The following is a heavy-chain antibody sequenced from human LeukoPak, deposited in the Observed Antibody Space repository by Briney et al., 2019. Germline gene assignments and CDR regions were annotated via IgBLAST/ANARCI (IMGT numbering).Heavy chain of an antibody. J-gene: IGHJ4*02. Sequence: GESLKISCKSSGYSFSNFWIGWVRQMPGKGLEWMAVIYPGDSDTRYSLSFQGQVTISAAKSISTAYLQWSSLKASDTAMYYCARHVPYNTWNYFDYWGQGTLVTVSS. V-gene: IGHV5-51*01. CDR3: ARHVPYNTWNYFDY. CDR1: GYSFSNFW. CDR2: IYPGDSDT. D-gene: IGHD1-20*01.